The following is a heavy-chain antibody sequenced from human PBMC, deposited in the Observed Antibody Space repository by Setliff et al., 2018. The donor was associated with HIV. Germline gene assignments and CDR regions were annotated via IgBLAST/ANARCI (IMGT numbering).Heavy chain of an antibody. V-gene: IGHV4-4*09. Sequence: PSETLSLTCTVSGGSISSYYWSWIRQPPGKGLEWIGYIYTSGSTNYNPSLKSRVTISVDTSKNQFSLKLYSVTAADTAVYYCARHANYDFWSGYWGYYFDYWGQGTLVTVSS. CDR2: IYTSGST. CDR3: ARHANYDFWSGYWGYYFDY. D-gene: IGHD3-3*01. J-gene: IGHJ4*02. CDR1: GGSISSYY.